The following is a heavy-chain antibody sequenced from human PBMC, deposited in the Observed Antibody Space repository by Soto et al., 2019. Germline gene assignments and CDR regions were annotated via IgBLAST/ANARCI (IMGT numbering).Heavy chain of an antibody. J-gene: IGHJ5*02. CDR3: ARRRYCSSTSCHNWFDP. D-gene: IGHD2-2*01. CDR1: GYTFTSYD. CDR2: MNPNSGNT. Sequence: PSVKVSCKASGYTFTSYDINWVRQATGQGLEWMGWMNPNSGNTGYAQKFQGRVTMTRNTSISTAYMELSSLRSEDTAVYYCARRRYCSSTSCHNWFDPWGQGTLVTVSS. V-gene: IGHV1-8*01.